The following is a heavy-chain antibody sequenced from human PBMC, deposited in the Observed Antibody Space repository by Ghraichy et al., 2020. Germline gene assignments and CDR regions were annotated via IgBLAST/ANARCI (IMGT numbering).Heavy chain of an antibody. CDR2: IDTNTGSP. V-gene: IGHV7-4-1*02. D-gene: IGHD5-24*01. Sequence: ASVKVSCKASGYTFTNFALNWVRQAPGQGLEWMGWIDTNTGSPTFAQGFTGRFVFSLDTSVSTAYLQINSLGAEDTAIYYCAKDRGAYYGYRGMDVWGQGTTVTVSS. CDR3: AKDRGAYYGYRGMDV. J-gene: IGHJ6*02. CDR1: GYTFTNFA.